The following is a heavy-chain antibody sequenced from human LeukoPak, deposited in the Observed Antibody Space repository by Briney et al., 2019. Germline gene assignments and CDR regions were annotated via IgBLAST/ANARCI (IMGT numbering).Heavy chain of an antibody. D-gene: IGHD7-27*01. J-gene: IGHJ3*02. CDR2: IRANGETT. Sequence: GGSLRLSCAASGFTFTHYGMNWVRQAPGKGLEWISGIRANGETTYYADSVRGRFTISRDNSRSMVWLQMNSLTAEDTAMYYCGRDLNWGAFDIRGLGTLVTVSS. CDR1: GFTFTHYG. CDR3: GRDLNWGAFDI. V-gene: IGHV3-23*01.